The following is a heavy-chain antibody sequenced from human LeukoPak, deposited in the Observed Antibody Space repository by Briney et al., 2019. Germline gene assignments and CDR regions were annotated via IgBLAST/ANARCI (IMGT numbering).Heavy chain of an antibody. CDR1: GYTFTGYY. Sequence: ASVKVSCKASGYTFTGYYMHWVRQAPGQGLEWMGWINPNSGGTNYAQKFQGRVTMTRDTSISTAYMELSRLRSDDTAVYYCARESGGLRPFDYWGQGTLVTVSS. V-gene: IGHV1-2*02. CDR3: ARESGGLRPFDY. CDR2: INPNSGGT. D-gene: IGHD5-12*01. J-gene: IGHJ4*02.